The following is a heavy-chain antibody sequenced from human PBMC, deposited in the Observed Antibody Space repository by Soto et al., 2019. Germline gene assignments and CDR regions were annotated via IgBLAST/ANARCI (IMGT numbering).Heavy chain of an antibody. D-gene: IGHD3-22*01. V-gene: IGHV4-31*03. CDR2: IYYSGST. CDR1: GGSISSGVYY. J-gene: IGHJ4*02. Sequence: SETLSLTCTVSGGSISSGVYYLSWIRQHPGKGLEWIGYIYYSGSTYYNPSLKSRVTISVDTSKNQFSLKLSSVTAADTAVYYCGRDVNHDSSGYYLFDYWGQGTLVTVSS. CDR3: GRDVNHDSSGYYLFDY.